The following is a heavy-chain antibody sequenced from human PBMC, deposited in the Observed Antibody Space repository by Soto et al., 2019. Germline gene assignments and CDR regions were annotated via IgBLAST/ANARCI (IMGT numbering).Heavy chain of an antibody. CDR1: GYSFTSYW. D-gene: IGHD3-3*01. CDR2: IDPSNSYT. Sequence: GASLKISCKGSGYSFTSYWISWVRQMPGKGLEWMGRIDPSNSYTNYSPSFQGHVTISADKSISTAYLQWSSLKASDTAMYYCARLNRYDFWSGYYEGGGYYYYGMDVWGQGTTVTVSS. CDR3: ARLNRYDFWSGYYEGGGYYYYGMDV. J-gene: IGHJ6*02. V-gene: IGHV5-10-1*01.